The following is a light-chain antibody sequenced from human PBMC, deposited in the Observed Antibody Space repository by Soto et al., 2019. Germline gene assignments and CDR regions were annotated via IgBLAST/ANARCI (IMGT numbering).Light chain of an antibody. CDR1: SSDVGVYNY. CDR3: CSYAGSYTFA. V-gene: IGLV2-11*01. CDR2: DVT. J-gene: IGLJ1*01. Sequence: QSVLPHPRSVSWSPGHLVTISCTGTSSDVGVYNYVSWYQQHPGKAPKLMIYDVTKRPSGVPDRFSGSKSANTASLTISGLQAEDEADYYCCSYAGSYTFAFGTGTKVTVL.